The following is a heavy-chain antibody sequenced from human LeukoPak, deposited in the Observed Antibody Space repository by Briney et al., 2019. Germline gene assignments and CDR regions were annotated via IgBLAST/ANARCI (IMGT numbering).Heavy chain of an antibody. CDR2: INPSGGST. V-gene: IGHV1-46*01. CDR1: GYSLTNYY. Sequence: ASVKVSCRAFGYSLTNYYVHWVRQAPGLGLEWMGEINPSGGSTSYAQKFQGRITVTRDTYTNTVYMDLSSLRGEDTATYYCARGGPTTRIGAGRFDYWGQGSLLTVAS. CDR3: ARGGPTTRIGAGRFDY. D-gene: IGHD5-12*01. J-gene: IGHJ4*02.